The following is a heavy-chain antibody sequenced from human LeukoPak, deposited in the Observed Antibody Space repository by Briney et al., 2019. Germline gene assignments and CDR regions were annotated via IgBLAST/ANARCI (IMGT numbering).Heavy chain of an antibody. Sequence: PGGSLRLSCAASGFTFDDYGMSWVRQAPGKGLEWVSGINWNGGSTGYADSVKGRFTISRDNSKNTLYLQMNSLRAEDTAVYYCARGVYYYDSSGYPHWGQGTLVTVSS. V-gene: IGHV3-20*04. J-gene: IGHJ4*02. D-gene: IGHD3-22*01. CDR3: ARGVYYYDSSGYPH. CDR1: GFTFDDYG. CDR2: INWNGGST.